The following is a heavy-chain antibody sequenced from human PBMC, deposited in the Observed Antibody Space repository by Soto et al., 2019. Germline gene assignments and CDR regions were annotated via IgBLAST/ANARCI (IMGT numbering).Heavy chain of an antibody. Sequence: ASVKVSCKASGGTSSRYTISWVRQAPGQGLEWMGWMNPNSGNTGYAQKFQGRVTMTRNTSISTAYMELSSLRSEDTAVYYCAREHYGNSAWFDPWGQGTLVTVSS. CDR1: GGTSSRYT. J-gene: IGHJ5*02. D-gene: IGHD3-10*01. CDR2: MNPNSGNT. CDR3: AREHYGNSAWFDP. V-gene: IGHV1-8*01.